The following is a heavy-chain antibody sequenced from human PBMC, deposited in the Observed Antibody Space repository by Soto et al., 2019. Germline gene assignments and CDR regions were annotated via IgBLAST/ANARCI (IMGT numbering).Heavy chain of an antibody. CDR2: IYHSGST. CDR1: GGSISSGGYS. J-gene: IGHJ4*02. D-gene: IGHD6-19*01. V-gene: IGHV4-30-2*01. Sequence: PSETLSLTCAVSGGSISSGGYSWSWIRQPPGKGLEWIGYIYHSGSTYYNPSLKSRVTISVDTSKNQFSLKLSSVTAADTAVYYCARDISSGLDYWGQGTLVTVSS. CDR3: ARDISSGLDY.